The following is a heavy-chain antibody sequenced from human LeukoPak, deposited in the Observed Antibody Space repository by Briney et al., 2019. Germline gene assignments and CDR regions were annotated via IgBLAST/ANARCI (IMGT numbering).Heavy chain of an antibody. CDR2: INPNSGGT. J-gene: IGHJ6*02. V-gene: IGHV1-2*02. Sequence: ASVKVSCKASGYTVSGYYMHWVRQAPGQGLEWMGGINPNSGGTTYAQKFQGMVTMTRDTSINTAYMEVSSLRSDDTAVYYCARVRGSNWYYPMDGWGQGTTVTVSS. D-gene: IGHD6-13*01. CDR3: ARVRGSNWYYPMDG. CDR1: GYTVSGYY.